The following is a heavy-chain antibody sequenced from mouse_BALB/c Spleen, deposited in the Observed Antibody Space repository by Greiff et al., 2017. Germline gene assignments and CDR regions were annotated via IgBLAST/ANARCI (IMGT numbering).Heavy chain of an antibody. D-gene: IGHD2-3*01. J-gene: IGHJ1*01. CDR2: ISSGGSYT. CDR1: GFTFSSYG. V-gene: IGHV5-6*01. Sequence: VQLVESGGDLVKPGGSLKLSCAASGFTFSSYGMSWVRQTPDKRLEWVATISSGGSYTYYPDSVKGRFTISRDNAKNTLYLQMSSLKSEDTAMYYCARLGYDGYYFDVWGAGTTVTVSS. CDR3: ARLGYDGYYFDV.